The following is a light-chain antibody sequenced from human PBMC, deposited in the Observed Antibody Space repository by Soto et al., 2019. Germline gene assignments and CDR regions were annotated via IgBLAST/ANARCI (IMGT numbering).Light chain of an antibody. CDR1: NSNIGKNY. J-gene: IGLJ3*02. CDR3: GTWDGSPNTVV. V-gene: IGLV1-51*01. Sequence: QSVLTQTPSVSAAPGQKVTISCSGSNSNIGKNYVSWDQQLPGTAPKLLIYEDDKRPSGIPDRFSGSKSGTSSTLAITGLQTGDEADYYCGTWDGSPNTVVFGGGTKVTVL. CDR2: EDD.